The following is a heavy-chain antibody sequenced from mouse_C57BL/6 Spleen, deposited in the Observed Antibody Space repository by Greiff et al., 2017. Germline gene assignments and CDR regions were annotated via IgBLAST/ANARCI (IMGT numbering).Heavy chain of an antibody. V-gene: IGHV5-6*01. Sequence: EVQLVESGGDLVKPGGSLKLSCAASGFTFSSYGMSWVRQTPDKRLEWVATISSCGSYTYYPDSVKGRFTISRDNAKNTLYLHMSSLKSEDTAMYYCERRVTSIHFDYWGQGTTLTVSS. J-gene: IGHJ2*01. D-gene: IGHD2-10*02. CDR1: GFTFSSYG. CDR2: ISSCGSYT. CDR3: ERRVTSIHFDY.